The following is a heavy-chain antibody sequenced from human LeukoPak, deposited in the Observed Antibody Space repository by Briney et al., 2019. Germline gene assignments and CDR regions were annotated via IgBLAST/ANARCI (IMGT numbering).Heavy chain of an antibody. J-gene: IGHJ4*02. CDR2: IYHSGRT. CDR3: ARVAAAFTL. Sequence: PSETLSLICTVSGYSISSGYYWGWIRQPPGKGLEWIGIIYHSGRTFYNPSLKSRLTISVDTSKNQFALKLTSVTAADTAVYYCARVAAAFTLWGQGTLVTVSS. CDR1: GYSISSGYY. V-gene: IGHV4-38-2*02. D-gene: IGHD6-13*01.